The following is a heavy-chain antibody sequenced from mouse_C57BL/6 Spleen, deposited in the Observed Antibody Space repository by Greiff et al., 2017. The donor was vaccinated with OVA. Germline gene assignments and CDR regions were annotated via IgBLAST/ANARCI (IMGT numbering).Heavy chain of an antibody. J-gene: IGHJ4*01. CDR3: ARRGVGRSWAMDY. CDR1: GYAFTDYN. D-gene: IGHD1-1*02. CDR2: INPNNGGT. V-gene: IGHV1-18*01. Sequence: VQLQQSGPELVKPGASVKIPCKASGYAFTDYNMDWVKQSPGKSLEWIGEINPNNGGTIYNQKFKGKATLTVDKSSSTAYMQLSSLTSEDTAVYYCARRGVGRSWAMDYWGQGTSVTVSS.